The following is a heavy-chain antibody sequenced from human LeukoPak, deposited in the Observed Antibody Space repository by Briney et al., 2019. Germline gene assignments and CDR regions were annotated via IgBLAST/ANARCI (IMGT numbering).Heavy chain of an antibody. J-gene: IGHJ4*02. CDR2: ISSSGSTK. Sequence: PGGSLRLSCAVSGFTFSDYYMSWIRQAPGKGLEWISYISSSGSTKYYADSVKGRFTISRDNAKNSLYLQMNSLRAGDTAVYYCARDRKSAWYPLVDYWGQGTLVTVSS. D-gene: IGHD6-19*01. CDR3: ARDRKSAWYPLVDY. V-gene: IGHV3-11*01. CDR1: GFTFSDYY.